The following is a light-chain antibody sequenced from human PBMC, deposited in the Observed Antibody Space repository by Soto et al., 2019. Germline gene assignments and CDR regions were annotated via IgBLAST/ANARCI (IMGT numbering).Light chain of an antibody. Sequence: EVVLTQSPATLSLSPGERATLSCRASQNVRTFLDWYQQKPGQAPRLLIYGASNRATGIPARFSGSGSGTDFTLTISSLEPEDFAVYYCQQRSNWPPLTFGGGTKVDIK. CDR3: QQRSNWPPLT. V-gene: IGKV3-11*01. J-gene: IGKJ4*01. CDR2: GAS. CDR1: QNVRTF.